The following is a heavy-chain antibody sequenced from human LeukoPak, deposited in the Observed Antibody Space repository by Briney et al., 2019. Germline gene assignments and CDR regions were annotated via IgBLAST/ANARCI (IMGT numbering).Heavy chain of an antibody. CDR3: ARTTEGYAGGPGYSYYYYMDV. CDR1: GFTFSSYA. D-gene: IGHD5-12*01. Sequence: PGGSLRLSCAASGFTFSSYAMSWVRQAPGKGLEWVSAISGSGGSTYYADSVKGRFTISRDNSKNTLYLQMNSLRAEDTAVYYCARTTEGYAGGPGYSYYYYMDVWGKGTTVTISS. J-gene: IGHJ6*03. CDR2: ISGSGGST. V-gene: IGHV3-23*01.